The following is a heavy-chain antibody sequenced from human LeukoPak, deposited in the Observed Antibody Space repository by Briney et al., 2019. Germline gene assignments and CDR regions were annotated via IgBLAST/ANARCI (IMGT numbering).Heavy chain of an antibody. CDR3: AKGSYYDSSGSFYFDY. V-gene: IGHV3-23*01. CDR2: ISGSGDNT. Sequence: GGSLRLSCAASGYTFSSYAMSWVRQAPGKGLEWVSGISGSGDNTYYADSVKGRFTISRDNSKSTLYVQVNSLGTEDTAAYYCAKGSYYDSSGSFYFDYWGQGTLVTVSS. J-gene: IGHJ4*02. D-gene: IGHD3-22*01. CDR1: GYTFSSYA.